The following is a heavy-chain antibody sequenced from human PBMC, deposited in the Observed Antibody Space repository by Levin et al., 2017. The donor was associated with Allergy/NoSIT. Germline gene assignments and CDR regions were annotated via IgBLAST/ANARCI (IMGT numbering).Heavy chain of an antibody. J-gene: IGHJ4*02. CDR3: ARRNNIVAYIRTYYFDY. CDR1: GGSFSGYY. CDR2: INHSGST. Sequence: SQTLSLTCAVYGGSFSGYYWSWIRQPPGKGLEWIGEINHSGSTNYNPSLKSRVTISVDTSKNQFSLKLSSVTAADTAVYYCARRNNIVAYIRTYYFDYWGQGTLVTVSS. V-gene: IGHV4-34*01. D-gene: IGHD5-12*01.